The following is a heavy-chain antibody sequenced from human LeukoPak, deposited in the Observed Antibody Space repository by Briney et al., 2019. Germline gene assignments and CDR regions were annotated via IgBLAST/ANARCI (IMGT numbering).Heavy chain of an antibody. CDR2: ISSRRSYI. J-gene: IGHJ4*02. CDR1: GFTFSSYS. D-gene: IGHD2-15*01. Sequence: GGSLRLSCAASGFTFSSYSMSWVREAPGEGLGWVSSISSRRSYIYYADSVKGRFTISRDNAKKSLYLQMNSLRAEETPVYDCASLPGGSCFDCDSWGQGTLVTVSS. CDR3: ASLPGGSCFDCDS. V-gene: IGHV3-21*01.